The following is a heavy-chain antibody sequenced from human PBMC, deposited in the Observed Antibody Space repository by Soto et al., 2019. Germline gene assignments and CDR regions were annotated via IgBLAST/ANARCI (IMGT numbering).Heavy chain of an antibody. D-gene: IGHD4-17*01. CDR2: IYYSGST. V-gene: IGHV4-59*01. CDR3: ARGTPTTVDPFYFDY. J-gene: IGHJ4*02. CDR1: GGSISSYY. Sequence: SETLSLTCTVSGGSISSYYWSWIRRPPGKGLEWIGYIYYSGSTNYNPSLKSRVTISVDTSKNQFSLKLSSVTAADTAVYYCARGTPTTVDPFYFDYWGQGTLVTVSS.